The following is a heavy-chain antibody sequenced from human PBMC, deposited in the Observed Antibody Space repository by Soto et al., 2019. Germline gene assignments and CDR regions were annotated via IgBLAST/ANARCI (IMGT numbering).Heavy chain of an antibody. CDR3: VRGGYNNGWYGADY. CDR2: IYGGGDT. J-gene: IGHJ4*02. CDR1: GFTVSSNY. Sequence: EVQLVETGGGLIQPGGSLRLSCAASGFTVSSNYMSWVRQAPGKGLEWVSVIYGGGDTYYADSVKGRFTISRDNSKNTLYLQMNSLRAEDTAVYYCVRGGYNNGWYGADYWGQGTLVTVSS. D-gene: IGHD6-19*01. V-gene: IGHV3-53*02.